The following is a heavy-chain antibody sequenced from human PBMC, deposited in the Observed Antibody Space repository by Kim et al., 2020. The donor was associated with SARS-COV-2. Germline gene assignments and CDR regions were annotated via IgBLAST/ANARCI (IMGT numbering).Heavy chain of an antibody. D-gene: IGHD3-22*01. CDR1: GYTFTSYG. Sequence: ASVKVSCKASGYTFTSYGISWVRQAPGQGLEWMGWISAYNGNTNYAQKLQGRVTMTTDTSTSTAYMELRSLRSDDTAVYYCARIGYYYDSSGYTLDYWGQGTLVTVSS. J-gene: IGHJ4*02. CDR3: ARIGYYYDSSGYTLDY. V-gene: IGHV1-18*01. CDR2: ISAYNGNT.